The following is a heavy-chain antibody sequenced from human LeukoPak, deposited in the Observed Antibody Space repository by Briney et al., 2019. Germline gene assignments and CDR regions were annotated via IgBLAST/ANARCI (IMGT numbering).Heavy chain of an antibody. D-gene: IGHD2-15*01. Sequence: GSSVKVSCKASGGTFSSYAISWVRQAPGQGLEWMGGIIPIFGTANYAQKFQGRVTITTDESTSTAYMELSSLRSEDTAVYYCARGSVIERIVVVVAATVYFDYYYYMDVWGKGTTVTVSS. CDR1: GGTFSSYA. J-gene: IGHJ6*03. CDR2: IIPIFGTA. V-gene: IGHV1-69*05. CDR3: ARGSVIERIVVVVAATVYFDYYYYMDV.